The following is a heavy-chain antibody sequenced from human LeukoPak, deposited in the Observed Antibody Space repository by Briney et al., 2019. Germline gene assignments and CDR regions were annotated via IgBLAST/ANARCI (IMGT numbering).Heavy chain of an antibody. D-gene: IGHD5-18*01. V-gene: IGHV4-39*07. Sequence: SVTLSLTCTVSGGSISSDSYYWGWIRQPPGKGLEWLGRIYYSGSTYYNPSLKSRVILSVETSKNQFSLYLRSVTAADTAVYYCARTTEGGYSYGYFYYYYMDVWGKGTTVTISS. J-gene: IGHJ6*03. CDR1: GGSISSDSYY. CDR2: IYYSGST. CDR3: ARTTEGGYSYGYFYYYYMDV.